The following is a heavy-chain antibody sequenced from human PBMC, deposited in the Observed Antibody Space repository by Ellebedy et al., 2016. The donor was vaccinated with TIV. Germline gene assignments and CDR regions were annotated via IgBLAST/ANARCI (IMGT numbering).Heavy chain of an antibody. Sequence: GESLKISCAASGFTFTNYWMSWVRQAPGKGLEWVASIKQGGSEKYYVDSVKGRFTISRDNAKNSLYLQMNSLRVEDTAVYYCVRDALSSGYDAFDIWGQGTLVTVSS. V-gene: IGHV3-7*01. J-gene: IGHJ3*02. CDR1: GFTFTNYW. CDR3: VRDALSSGYDAFDI. CDR2: IKQGGSEK. D-gene: IGHD3-10*01.